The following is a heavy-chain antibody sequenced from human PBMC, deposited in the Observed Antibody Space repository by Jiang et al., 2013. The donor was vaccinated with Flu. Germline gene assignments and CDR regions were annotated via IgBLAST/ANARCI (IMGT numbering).Heavy chain of an antibody. CDR3: ARGTYYYDSSGYYYVRLYDY. V-gene: IGHV4-31*03. D-gene: IGHD3-22*01. Sequence: GLVKPSQTLSLTCTVSGGSISSGGYYWSWIRQHPGKGLEWIGYIYYSGSTYYNPSLKSRVTISVDTSKNQFSLKLSSVTAADTAVYYCARGTYYYDSSGYYYVRLYDYWGQGTLVTVSS. CDR1: GGSISSGGYY. J-gene: IGHJ4*02. CDR2: IYYSGST.